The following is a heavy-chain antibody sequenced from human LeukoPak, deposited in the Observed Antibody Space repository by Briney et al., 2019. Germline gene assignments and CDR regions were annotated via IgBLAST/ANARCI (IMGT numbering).Heavy chain of an antibody. Sequence: GGSLRLSCAASGFSLSSYWMSWVRQAPGKGLEWVANIKQDGSEKYYVDSVKGRFTISRDNAKNSLYLQMNSLRAEDTAVYYCARIFSGWSYYYYYYMDVWGKGTTVTVSS. J-gene: IGHJ6*03. CDR2: IKQDGSEK. V-gene: IGHV3-7*01. CDR3: ARIFSGWSYYYYYYMDV. CDR1: GFSLSSYW. D-gene: IGHD6-19*01.